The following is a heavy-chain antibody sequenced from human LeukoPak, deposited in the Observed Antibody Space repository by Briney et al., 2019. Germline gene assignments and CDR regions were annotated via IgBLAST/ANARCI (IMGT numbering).Heavy chain of an antibody. Sequence: SETLSLTCTVSGDFITAYYWNWIRQPPGKGLEWIGYVYYTGSTEYNFSLRSRVTVSLDMSKHQFSLNLTSVTAADTAVYYCATNTGTVFDYWGQGALVTVSS. CDR2: VYYTGST. CDR3: ATNTGTVFDY. CDR1: GDFITAYY. V-gene: IGHV4-59*03. D-gene: IGHD7-27*01. J-gene: IGHJ4*02.